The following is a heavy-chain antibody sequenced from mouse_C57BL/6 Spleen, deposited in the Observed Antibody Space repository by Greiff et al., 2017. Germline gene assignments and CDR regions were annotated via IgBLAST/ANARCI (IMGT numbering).Heavy chain of an antibody. CDR2: INPNNGGT. Sequence: EVQLQQSGPELVKPGASVKISCKASGYTFTDYYMNWVKQSHGKSLEWIGDINPNNGGTSYNQKFKGKATLTVDKSSSTAYMELRSLTSEDSAVYYCAPYYGSSYYAMDYWGQGTSVTVSS. J-gene: IGHJ4*01. V-gene: IGHV1-26*01. CDR3: APYYGSSYYAMDY. CDR1: GYTFTDYY. D-gene: IGHD1-1*01.